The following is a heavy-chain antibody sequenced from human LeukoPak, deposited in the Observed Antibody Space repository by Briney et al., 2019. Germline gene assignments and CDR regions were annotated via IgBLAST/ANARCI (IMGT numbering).Heavy chain of an antibody. Sequence: PSETLSLTCSVSGASVSSDYWNWIRQSPGRGLEWLGYTHYRGDINYNPSLKSRLTMSVDASSNQVSLKLSSVTAADAAVYYCGRNLGSGSDHWGQGTLVTVSS. CDR3: GRNLGSGSDH. CDR1: GASVSSDY. V-gene: IGHV4-59*02. CDR2: THYRGDI. J-gene: IGHJ4*02. D-gene: IGHD3-10*01.